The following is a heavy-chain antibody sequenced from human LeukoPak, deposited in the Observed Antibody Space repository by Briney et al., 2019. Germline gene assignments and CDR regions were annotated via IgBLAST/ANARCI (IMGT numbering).Heavy chain of an antibody. J-gene: IGHJ6*01. CDR1: GLAFSNYA. CDR3: ARDDYGMDV. Sequence: GGSLRLSCAASGLAFSNYAMHWVRQAPGKGLEWVAFISYDGANNYYADSVKGRFTISRDYSKNTLYLQMNSLRAEDTAVYYCARDDYGMDVWGQGTTVTVSS. V-gene: IGHV3-30-3*01. CDR2: ISYDGANN.